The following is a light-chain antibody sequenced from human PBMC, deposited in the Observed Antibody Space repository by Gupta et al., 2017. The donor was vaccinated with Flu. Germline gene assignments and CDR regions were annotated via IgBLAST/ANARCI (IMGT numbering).Light chain of an antibody. J-gene: IGLJ2*01. CDR2: SVN. CDR1: SSKVGNNV. CDR3: DEEDASNNCVV. V-gene: IGLV1-44*01. Sequence: RTIISCPGTSSKVGNNVFDWYHHTPAAPPILLIYSVNKRRSGVAERFSGYKSATTAILIISWLQAEDEGDYYCDEEDASNNCVVFGGGTKVTVL.